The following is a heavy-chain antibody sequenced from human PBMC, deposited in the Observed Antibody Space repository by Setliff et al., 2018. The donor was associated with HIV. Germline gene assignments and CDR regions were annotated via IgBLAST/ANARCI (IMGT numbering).Heavy chain of an antibody. V-gene: IGHV3-30*03. Sequence: HPGGSLRLSCAASGFTFSDYGMHWVRQAPGKGLEWVALISYDGGNEYHADSVKGRFTISRDNSKDTLFLQMNSLRPEDTAVYFCARDTGQLVYYFDSWGQGTLVTVSS. CDR1: GFTFSDYG. CDR2: ISYDGGNE. J-gene: IGHJ4*02. CDR3: ARDTGQLVYYFDS. D-gene: IGHD6-6*01.